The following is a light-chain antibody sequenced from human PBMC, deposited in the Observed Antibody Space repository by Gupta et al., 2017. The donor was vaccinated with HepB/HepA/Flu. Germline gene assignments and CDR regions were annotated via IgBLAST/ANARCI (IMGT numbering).Light chain of an antibody. Sequence: DIRLTQSPSFLSASVGDRVTITCRASQGIGSSLAWYQQRPGKAPKLLIYAASTLHGGVPSRFSGSGSGTDFTLTISSLQSEDYATYYCQQVNSFPHTFGQGTKVEIK. CDR2: AAS. CDR1: QGIGSS. V-gene: IGKV1-9*01. CDR3: QQVNSFPHT. J-gene: IGKJ1*01.